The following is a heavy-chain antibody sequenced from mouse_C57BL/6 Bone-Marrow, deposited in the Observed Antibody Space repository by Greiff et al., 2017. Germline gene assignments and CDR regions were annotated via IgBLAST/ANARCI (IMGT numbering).Heavy chain of an antibody. D-gene: IGHD1-1*01. CDR2: FHPYNDNT. J-gene: IGHJ3*01. CDR1: GYTFTTYP. CDR3: ARRGCGSSAFAY. Sequence: QVQLQQSGAELVKPGASVKMSCKASGYTFTTYPIEWMKQNHGKSLEWIGNFHPYNDNTKYNEKFKGKATLSVEKSSRTVYLALSRLTSADSAVYYCARRGCGSSAFAYWGQGTLVTVSA. V-gene: IGHV1-47*01.